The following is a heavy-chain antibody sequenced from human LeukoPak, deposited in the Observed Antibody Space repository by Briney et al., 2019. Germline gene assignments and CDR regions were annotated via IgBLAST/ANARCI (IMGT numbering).Heavy chain of an antibody. CDR2: IYTSGTT. J-gene: IGHJ4*02. V-gene: IGHV4-4*07. D-gene: IGHD4-17*01. Sequence: SETLPLTCTVSGGSISSYYWSWIRQPAGKGLEWIGRIYTSGTTHYNPSLKSRVTMSVDTSKNQFSLKLSSVTAADTAVYYCARLSTVTTSFDYWGQGTLVTVSS. CDR3: ARLSTVTTSFDY. CDR1: GGSISSYY.